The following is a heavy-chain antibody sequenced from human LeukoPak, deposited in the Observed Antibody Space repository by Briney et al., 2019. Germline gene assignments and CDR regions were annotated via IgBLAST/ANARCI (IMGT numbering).Heavy chain of an antibody. CDR1: GFTFSSYA. V-gene: IGHV3-30*04. CDR3: ARDRHYYDSSGYLDY. D-gene: IGHD3-22*01. J-gene: IGHJ4*02. CDR2: ISYDGSNK. Sequence: PGRSLRLSCAASGFTFSSYAMHWVRQAPGKGLEWVAVISYDGSNKYYADSVKGRFTISRDNSKNTLYLQMNSLRAEDTAVYYCARDRHYYDSSGYLDYWGQGTLVTVSS.